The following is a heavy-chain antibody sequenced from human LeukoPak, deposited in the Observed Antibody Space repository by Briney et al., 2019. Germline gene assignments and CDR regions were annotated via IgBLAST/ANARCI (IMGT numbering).Heavy chain of an antibody. CDR1: GFTFSSYA. D-gene: IGHD3-3*01. J-gene: IGHJ4*02. V-gene: IGHV3-30-3*01. Sequence: GGSLRLSCAASGFTFSSYAMHWVRQAPGKGLEWVAVISYDGSNKYYADSVKGRFTISRDNSKNTLYLQMNSLRAEDTAVYYCARDQEDFWSGYYKYWGQGTLVTVSS. CDR3: ARDQEDFWSGYYKY. CDR2: ISYDGSNK.